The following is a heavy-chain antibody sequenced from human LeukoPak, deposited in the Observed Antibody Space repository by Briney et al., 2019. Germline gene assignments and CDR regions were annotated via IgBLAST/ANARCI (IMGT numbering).Heavy chain of an antibody. Sequence: PGGSLRLSCAASGFTFSSYEMNWVRQAPGKGLEWVSYISSSGSTIYYADSVKGRFTISRDNAKNSLYLQMNSLRAEDTAVYYCARDRSSGWWNYFDYWGQGTLVTVSS. J-gene: IGHJ4*02. V-gene: IGHV3-48*03. CDR2: ISSSGSTI. CDR1: GFTFSSYE. CDR3: ARDRSSGWWNYFDY. D-gene: IGHD6-19*01.